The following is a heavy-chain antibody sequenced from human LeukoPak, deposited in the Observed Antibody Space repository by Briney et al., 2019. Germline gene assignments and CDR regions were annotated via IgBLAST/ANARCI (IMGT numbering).Heavy chain of an antibody. Sequence: GASVKVSCKASGGTFSSYAISWVRQAPGQGLEWMGRIIPILGIANYAQKFQGRVTITADKSTSTAYMELSSLRSEDTAVYYCARVPVYYGMDVWGQGTTVTVSS. CDR1: GGTFSSYA. V-gene: IGHV1-69*04. D-gene: IGHD3-10*01. J-gene: IGHJ6*02. CDR2: IIPILGIA. CDR3: ARVPVYYGMDV.